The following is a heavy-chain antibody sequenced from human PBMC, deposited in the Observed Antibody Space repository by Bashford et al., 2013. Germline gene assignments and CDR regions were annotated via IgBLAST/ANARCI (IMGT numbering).Heavy chain of an antibody. J-gene: IGHJ6*02. CDR3: ARGPPSTTILEXFHPAQTPHYGMDV. D-gene: IGHD3-3*01. Sequence: ASVKVSCKPSGYTFIDYYIHWVRQAPGQGLEWLGWISAYNGNTNYAQKLQGRVTMTTDTSTSTAYMELRSLRSDDTAVYYCARGPPSTTILEXFHPAQTPHYGMDVWGQGDHGHRLL. V-gene: IGHV1-18*01. CDR2: ISAYNGNT. CDR1: GYTFIDYY.